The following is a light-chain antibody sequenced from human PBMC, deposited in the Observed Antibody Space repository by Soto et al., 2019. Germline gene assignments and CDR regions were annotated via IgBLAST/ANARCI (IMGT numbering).Light chain of an antibody. Sequence: GDRVTSTCRASQSISNWLAWYQQKQGKAPKLLIYDASSLESGVPSRFSGSGSGTEFTLTISSLQPDDFATYYCQQYNSYWGTFGQGTKVEIK. CDR3: QQYNSYWGT. J-gene: IGKJ1*01. V-gene: IGKV1-5*01. CDR1: QSISNW. CDR2: DAS.